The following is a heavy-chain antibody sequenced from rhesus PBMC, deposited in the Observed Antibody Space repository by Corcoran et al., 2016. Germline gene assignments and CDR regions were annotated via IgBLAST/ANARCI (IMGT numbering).Heavy chain of an antibody. V-gene: IGHV4-122*02. CDR3: GRLRYTSFSYPYYYDY. D-gene: IGHD3-40*01. CDR1: GGSISSRSYY. Sequence: QVQLQESGPGLVKPSETVSLTCAVSGGSISSRSYYWRWIRQVPGEGLEWIGYISYSGSTSYNPALKSRVTISRDTSKNQFSLKLSSVTAADTAVYYCGRLRYTSFSYPYYYDYWGQGVLLTVSS. CDR2: ISYSGST. J-gene: IGHJ4*01.